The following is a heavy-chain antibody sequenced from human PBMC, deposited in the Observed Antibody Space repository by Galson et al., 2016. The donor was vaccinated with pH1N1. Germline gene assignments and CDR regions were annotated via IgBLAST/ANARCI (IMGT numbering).Heavy chain of an antibody. D-gene: IGHD2-2*02. CDR2: IFYSATT. J-gene: IGHJ3*02. Sequence: QVQLHESGPGLVKPLEALSLTCTVSGGSISGYFWAWIRQPPGKAPEWIGNIFYSATTYYNPSLETHVTISVDRSKNHFSLTLNSVNAADTAIYYCARINNKRGEAIRDDAFDMWGQGTMVTVSS. CDR1: GGSISGYF. CDR3: ARINNKRGEAIRDDAFDM. V-gene: IGHV4-59*01.